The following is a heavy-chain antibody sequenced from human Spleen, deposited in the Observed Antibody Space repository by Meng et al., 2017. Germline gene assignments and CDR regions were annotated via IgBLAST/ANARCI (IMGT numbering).Heavy chain of an antibody. CDR1: GGTFSSYA. V-gene: IGHV1-69*06. CDR3: ARAVGSGYYDEAFDI. D-gene: IGHD3-22*01. Sequence: SVMVSCKDSGGTFSSYAISWLRQAPGQGLEWMGGIIPIFGTVNYAQKFQGRVTITADKSTSTAYMELSSLRSEDTAVYYCARAVGSGYYDEAFDIWGQGTMVTVSS. J-gene: IGHJ3*02. CDR2: IIPIFGTV.